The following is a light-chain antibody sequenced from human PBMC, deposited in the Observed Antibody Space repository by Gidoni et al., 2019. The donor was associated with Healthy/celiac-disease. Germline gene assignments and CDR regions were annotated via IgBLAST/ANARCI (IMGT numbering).Light chain of an antibody. CDR3: QQYYSTPWT. CDR1: QGISTS. Sequence: DIQMTQSPSSLSASVGDRVTITCRASQGISTSLAWYQQKPGKAPKLLLYAASRLESGVPSRFSGSGSGTDYTLTISSLQPEDFATYYCQQYYSTPWTFDQGTKVEIK. V-gene: IGKV1-NL1*01. CDR2: AAS. J-gene: IGKJ1*01.